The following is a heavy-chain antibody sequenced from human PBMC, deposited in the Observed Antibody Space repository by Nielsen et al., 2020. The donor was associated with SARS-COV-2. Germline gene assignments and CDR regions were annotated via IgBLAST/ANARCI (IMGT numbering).Heavy chain of an antibody. Sequence: GESLKISCAASGFTFSSYAMSWVRQAPGKGLEWVSAISGSGGSTYYADSVKGRFTISRDNSKNTLYLQMNSLRAEDTAVYYCAKFMANYVWGSYRPTPFDYWGQGTPVTVSS. D-gene: IGHD3-16*02. CDR2: ISGSGGST. V-gene: IGHV3-23*01. J-gene: IGHJ4*02. CDR1: GFTFSSYA. CDR3: AKFMANYVWGSYRPTPFDY.